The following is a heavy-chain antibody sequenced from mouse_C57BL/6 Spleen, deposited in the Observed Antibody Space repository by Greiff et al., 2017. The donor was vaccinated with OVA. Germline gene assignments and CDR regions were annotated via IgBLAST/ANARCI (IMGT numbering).Heavy chain of an antibody. D-gene: IGHD4-1*01. V-gene: IGHV5-9-1*02. CDR1: GFTFSSYA. CDR3: TRRTGEGGFDY. CDR2: ISSGGDYI. J-gene: IGHJ2*01. Sequence: EVKLMESGEGLVKPGGSLKLSCAASGFTFSSYAMSWVRQTPEKRLEWVAYISSGGDYIYYADTVKGRFTISRDNARNTLYLQMSSLKSEDTAMYYCTRRTGEGGFDYWGQGTTLTVSS.